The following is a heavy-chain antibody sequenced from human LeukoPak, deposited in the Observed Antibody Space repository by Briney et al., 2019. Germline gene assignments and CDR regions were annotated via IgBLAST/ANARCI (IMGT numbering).Heavy chain of an antibody. CDR1: GFTFSSYA. CDR3: AKDSDIVVVVAAIELDY. V-gene: IGHV3-30-3*01. Sequence: GGSLRLSCAASGFTFSSYAMHWVRQAPGKGLEWVAVISYDGSNKYYADSVKGRFTISRDNSKNTLYLQMNSLRAEDTAVYYCAKDSDIVVVVAAIELDYWGQGTLVTVSS. D-gene: IGHD2-15*01. CDR2: ISYDGSNK. J-gene: IGHJ4*02.